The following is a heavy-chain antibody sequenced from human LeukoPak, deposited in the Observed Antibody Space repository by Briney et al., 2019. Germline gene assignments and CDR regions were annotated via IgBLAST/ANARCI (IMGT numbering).Heavy chain of an antibody. CDR3: ARVTTGGYYNC. V-gene: IGHV4-61*02. CDR1: GGSISSGTYY. D-gene: IGHD3-22*01. CDR2: IYTTGST. J-gene: IGHJ4*02. Sequence: PSETLSLTCTVSGGSISSGTYYWTWIRQPAGKGLEWIGRIYTTGSTNYNPSLKSRVTMSTDTSKNQFSLKLSSVTDADTAVYYCARVTTGGYYNCWGQGTLVTVSS.